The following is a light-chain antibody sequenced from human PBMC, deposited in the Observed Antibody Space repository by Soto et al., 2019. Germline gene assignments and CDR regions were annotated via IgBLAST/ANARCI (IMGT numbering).Light chain of an antibody. Sequence: QSALTQPASVSGSPGQSITISCTGTSSDVGGYNYVSWYQQHPGKAPKLMIYEVSNRPSGVSNRFSGSKSGNTASLTISGLQAEDEADYHCSSYTSSIGVFGTGTKVTVL. CDR3: SSYTSSIGV. CDR1: SSDVGGYNY. V-gene: IGLV2-14*01. CDR2: EVS. J-gene: IGLJ1*01.